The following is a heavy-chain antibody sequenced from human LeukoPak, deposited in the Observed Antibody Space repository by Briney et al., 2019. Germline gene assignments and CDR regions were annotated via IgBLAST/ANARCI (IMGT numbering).Heavy chain of an antibody. V-gene: IGHV1-8*03. CDR2: MNPNTGNA. J-gene: IGHJ4*02. CDR1: GYTFTNFD. CDR3: ARGRDY. Sequence: ASVKVSCKASGYTFTNFDINWVRQATGQGLEWMGWMNPNTGNAGYAQKFQDRLTITWDASINTAYMDLSSLRSEDTAVYYCARGRDYWGQGTLVTVSS.